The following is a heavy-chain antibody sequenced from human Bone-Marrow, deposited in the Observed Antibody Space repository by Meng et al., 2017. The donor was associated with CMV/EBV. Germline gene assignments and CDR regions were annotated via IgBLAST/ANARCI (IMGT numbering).Heavy chain of an antibody. Sequence: ASVKVSCKASGYTFTSYYMHWVRQAPGQGLEWMGIINPSGGSTSYAQKFQGRVTMTRDTSTSTVYMELSSLRSEDTAVYYCAKGRRWADSSGYYRTAFYFDYWGQGTLVTVSS. CDR1: GYTFTSYY. CDR2: INPSGGST. J-gene: IGHJ4*02. CDR3: AKGRRWADSSGYYRTAFYFDY. D-gene: IGHD3-22*01. V-gene: IGHV1-46*01.